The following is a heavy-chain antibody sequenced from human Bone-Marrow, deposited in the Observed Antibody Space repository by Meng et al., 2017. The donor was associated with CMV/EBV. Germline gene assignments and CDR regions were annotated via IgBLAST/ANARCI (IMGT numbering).Heavy chain of an antibody. J-gene: IGHJ6*02. D-gene: IGHD3-3*01. CDR2: IWYDGSNK. V-gene: IGHV3-33*03. CDR1: GFTFSSYG. CDR3: ASLYDFWRVGMDV. Sequence: GESLKISCAASGFTFSSYGMHWVRQAPGKGLEWVAVIWYDGSNKYYADSVKGRFTISRDNAKNSLYLQMNSLRAEDTAVYYCASLYDFWRVGMDVWGQGTTVTVSS.